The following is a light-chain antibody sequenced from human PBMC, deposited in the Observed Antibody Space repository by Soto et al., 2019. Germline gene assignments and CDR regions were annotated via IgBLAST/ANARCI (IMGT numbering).Light chain of an antibody. CDR1: QSISSW. CDR2: EAS. CDR3: QKYNTAPLT. Sequence: DIQMTQSPSTLSASVGDRVTITCRASQSISSWLAWYQQKPGKAPKLLIYEASSLESGVPSRFSGSGSGTEFTLTISNLQPEDVATYYCQKYNTAPLTFGGGTKVDIK. J-gene: IGKJ4*01. V-gene: IGKV1-5*03.